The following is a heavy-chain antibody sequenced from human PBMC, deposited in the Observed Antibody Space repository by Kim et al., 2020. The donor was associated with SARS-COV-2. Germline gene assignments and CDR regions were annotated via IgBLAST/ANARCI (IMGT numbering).Heavy chain of an antibody. V-gene: IGHV4-38-2*02. CDR3: ARDIVVVVGATRDFTYYFDY. D-gene: IGHD2-15*01. Sequence: SETLSLTCTVSGYSISSGYYWGWIRQPPGKGLEWIATIFHSGSTYYNPSLKSRVTISVDTSKNQFSLKLSSVTAADTGLYYCARDIVVVVGATRDFTYYFDYWGQGTLVTVSS. CDR1: GYSISSGYY. CDR2: IFHSGST. J-gene: IGHJ4*02.